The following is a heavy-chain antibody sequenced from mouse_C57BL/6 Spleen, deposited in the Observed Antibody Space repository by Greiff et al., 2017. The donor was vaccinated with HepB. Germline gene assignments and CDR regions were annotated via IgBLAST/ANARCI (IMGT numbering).Heavy chain of an antibody. J-gene: IGHJ3*01. Sequence: EVKLVESGPELVKPGASVKIPCKASGYTFTDYNMDWVKQSHGKSLEWIGDINPNNGGTIYNQKFKGKATLTVDKSSSTAYMELRSLTSEDTAVYYCARRSTWFAYWGQGTLVTVSA. CDR1: GYTFTDYN. D-gene: IGHD5-1*01. CDR2: INPNNGGT. CDR3: ARRSTWFAY. V-gene: IGHV1-18*01.